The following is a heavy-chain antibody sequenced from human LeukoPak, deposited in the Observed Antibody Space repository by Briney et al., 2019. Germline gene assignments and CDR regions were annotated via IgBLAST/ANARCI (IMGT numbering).Heavy chain of an antibody. J-gene: IGHJ4*02. V-gene: IGHV7-4-1*02. D-gene: IGHD2-2*01. CDR2: INTGTGNP. Sequence: ASVKVSCKASGYTFTSYAINWVRQAPGQGLEWMGWINTGTGNPTYAQGFTGRFVFSLDTSVSTAYLQISSLKAEDTAVYYCARGRGYCSSTSCYAGYYFDYWGQGTLVTVSS. CDR1: GYTFTSYA. CDR3: ARGRGYCSSTSCYAGYYFDY.